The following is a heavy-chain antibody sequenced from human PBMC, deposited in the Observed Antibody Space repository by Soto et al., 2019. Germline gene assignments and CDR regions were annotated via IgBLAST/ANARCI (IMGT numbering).Heavy chain of an antibody. Sequence: QVQLQESGPGLVKPSDTLSLTCAVSGYSISSSNWWGWIRQPPGKGLVWIGYSYYSGSTYYNPSLKSGVSMSLDTTQSQFSMKLSSVSAVDTAVYYCARSAVDITSVGYFDYWGQGTLVTVSS. J-gene: IGHJ4*02. D-gene: IGHD3-22*01. CDR2: SYYSGST. V-gene: IGHV4-28*01. CDR3: ARSAVDITSVGYFDY. CDR1: GYSISSSNW.